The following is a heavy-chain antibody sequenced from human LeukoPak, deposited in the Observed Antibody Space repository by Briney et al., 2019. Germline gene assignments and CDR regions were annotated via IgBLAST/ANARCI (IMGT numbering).Heavy chain of an antibody. CDR2: IYTSGST. CDR3: GGENSSIYGEFDY. Sequence: SGALSLTCTVSGVSISSYYRSWIRQPAGKGLQWIWRIYTSGSTNYNASLKSRVCMSVDTSKNQLSLKLSSVIAADTAVFYCGGENSSIYGEFDYWGQGTLVTVSS. D-gene: IGHD2/OR15-2a*01. CDR1: GVSISSYY. J-gene: IGHJ4*02. V-gene: IGHV4-4*07.